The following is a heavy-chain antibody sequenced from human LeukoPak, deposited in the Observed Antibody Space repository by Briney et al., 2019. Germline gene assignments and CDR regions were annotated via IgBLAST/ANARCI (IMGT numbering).Heavy chain of an antibody. CDR2: INHSGST. CDR3: ARGLEWELDPYFDY. CDR1: GGSCSGYY. J-gene: IGHJ4*02. V-gene: IGHV4-34*01. D-gene: IGHD1-26*01. Sequence: KPSETLSLTCAVYGGSCSGYYWSWIRQPPGKGLEWIGEINHSGSTNYNPSLKRRVTISADTSKNQFSLKQSSVTAADTGVYCCARGLEWELDPYFDYWGQGTLVTVSS.